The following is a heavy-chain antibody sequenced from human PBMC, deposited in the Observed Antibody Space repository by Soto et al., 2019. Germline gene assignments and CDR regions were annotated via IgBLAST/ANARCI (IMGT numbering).Heavy chain of an antibody. CDR3: ARRGSGSYYDY. Sequence: EVQLLESGGGLVQRGGSLRLSCAPSEFTFTSNAMRWVRQAPVKGWEWVSAISGSGARTYYADSVKGRFTISRNNSKNTLYLQMNSLRAEDTAVYYCARRGSGSYYDYWGQRPLVTVSS. CDR1: EFTFTSNA. V-gene: IGHV3-23*01. CDR2: ISGSGART. J-gene: IGHJ4*02. D-gene: IGHD1-26*01.